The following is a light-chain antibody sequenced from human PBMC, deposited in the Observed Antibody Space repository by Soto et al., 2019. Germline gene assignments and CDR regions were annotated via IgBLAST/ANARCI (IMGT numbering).Light chain of an antibody. V-gene: IGKV2-28*01. CDR2: LGS. CDR3: MQALQAPLT. CDR1: QSLLHSDGYNY. Sequence: DVVMTQSPLSLPVTPGEPASISCRSSQSLLHSDGYNYLDWFLQRPGQSPQVLIYLGSNRAPGVPDRFSGSGSGTDFTLKISRVEAEDVWVYYCMQALQAPLTFGGGTQVEIK. J-gene: IGKJ4*01.